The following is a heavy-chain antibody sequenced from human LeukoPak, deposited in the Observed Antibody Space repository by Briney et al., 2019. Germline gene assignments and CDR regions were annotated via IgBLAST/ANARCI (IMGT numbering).Heavy chain of an antibody. J-gene: IGHJ4*02. V-gene: IGHV1-18*01. CDR2: ISAYNGNT. D-gene: IGHD3-22*01. Sequence: AASVKVSCKASGYTFTSYGISWVRQAPGQGLEWMGWISAYNGNTNYAQKLQGRVTMTTDTSTSTAYMELRSLSSDDTAVYYCARATAESYDSSGYYIGYFDYWGQGTLVTVSS. CDR1: GYTFTSYG. CDR3: ARATAESYDSSGYYIGYFDY.